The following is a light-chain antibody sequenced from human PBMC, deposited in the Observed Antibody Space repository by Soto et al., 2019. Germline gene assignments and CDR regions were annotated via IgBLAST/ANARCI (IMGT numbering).Light chain of an antibody. J-gene: IGKJ2*01. CDR2: AAS. Sequence: DIPMTQSPSSLSASVGDRVTITCRASQTFNKFLHWYQQKPGKAPKLLIYAASSLRGEVPSRFSGSGSGTDFTLTISSLHPEDFATYYCQQSYRTPYTGGQGTKLEIK. CDR1: QTFNKF. V-gene: IGKV1-39*01. CDR3: QQSYRTPYT.